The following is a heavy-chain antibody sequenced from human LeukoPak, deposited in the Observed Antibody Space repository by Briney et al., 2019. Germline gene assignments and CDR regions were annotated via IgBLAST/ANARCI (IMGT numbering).Heavy chain of an antibody. D-gene: IGHD1-14*01. V-gene: IGHV3-30-3*01. CDR1: GFTFSSYA. CDR2: ISYDGSNK. J-gene: IGHJ4*02. CDR3: ASLQRTGIDY. Sequence: GGSLRLSCAASGFTFSSYAMHWVRQAPGKGLEWVAVISYDGSNKYYADSVKGRFTISRDNSKNTLYLQMNSLRAGDTAVYYCASLQRTGIDYWGQGTLVTVSS.